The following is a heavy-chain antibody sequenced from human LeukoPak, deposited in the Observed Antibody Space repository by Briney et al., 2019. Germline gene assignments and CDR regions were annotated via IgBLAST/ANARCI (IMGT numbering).Heavy chain of an antibody. CDR1: GFPFSDAW. J-gene: IGHJ4*02. CDR3: TRDEGDDYFDN. Sequence: GGSLRLSCAASGFPFSDAWMTWVRQAPGKGLEWVGRIESKTDSGTTEYAAPVKGRFTISRDDSKNTLYLQMNSLKTEDTAVYYCTRDEGDDYFDNWGQGTLVTVFS. V-gene: IGHV3-15*04. CDR2: IESKTDSGTT. D-gene: IGHD3-16*01.